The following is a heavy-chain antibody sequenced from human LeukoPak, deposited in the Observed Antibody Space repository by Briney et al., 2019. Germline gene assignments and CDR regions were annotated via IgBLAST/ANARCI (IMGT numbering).Heavy chain of an antibody. V-gene: IGHV4-4*07. Sequence: PSETLSLTCTVSGGSISSYYWSWLRQPAGKGLEWIGRIYTSGSTNYTPSLKSRVTMSVDTSKNQFSLKLSSVTAADTAVYYCARDVGPHGSYSYYYYYMDVWGKGTTVTVSS. J-gene: IGHJ6*03. CDR3: ARDVGPHGSYSYYYYYMDV. D-gene: IGHD1-26*01. CDR1: GGSISSYY. CDR2: IYTSGST.